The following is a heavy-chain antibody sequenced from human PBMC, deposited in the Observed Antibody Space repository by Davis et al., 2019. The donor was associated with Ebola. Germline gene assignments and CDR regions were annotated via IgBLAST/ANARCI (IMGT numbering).Heavy chain of an antibody. CDR3: ARELQPGRWFDP. V-gene: IGHV4-30-2*01. CDR1: GGSTSSGGYS. Sequence: PSETLSLTCALSGGSTSSGGYSWSWIRQPPGKGLEWIGYIYHSGSTYYNPSLKSRVTISVDRSKNQFSLKLSSVTAADTAVYYCARELQPGRWFDPWGQGTLVTVSS. CDR2: IYHSGST. J-gene: IGHJ5*02. D-gene: IGHD1-26*01.